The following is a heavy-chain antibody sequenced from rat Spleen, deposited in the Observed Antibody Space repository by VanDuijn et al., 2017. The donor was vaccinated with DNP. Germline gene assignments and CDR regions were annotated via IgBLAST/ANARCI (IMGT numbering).Heavy chain of an antibody. J-gene: IGHJ1*01. CDR1: DFSLTDYS. CDR2: ISTGGST. V-gene: IGHV2-19*01. CDR3: TRGGRRGYWYFDF. Sequence: QVQLTESGPGLVQPSETLCLTCTVSDFSLTDYSVHWVRQPPGKVLEWIAAISTGGSTYHNSALKSRLSITRDTSKSQVFLKMNSLQTEDTAIYYCTRGGRRGYWYFDFWGPGTMVTVSS.